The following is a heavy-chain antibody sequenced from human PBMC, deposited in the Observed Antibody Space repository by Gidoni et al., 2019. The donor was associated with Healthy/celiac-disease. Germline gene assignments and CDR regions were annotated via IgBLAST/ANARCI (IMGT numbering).Heavy chain of an antibody. D-gene: IGHD2-15*01. CDR1: GYTFTGYY. J-gene: IGHJ6*02. CDR3: ARDMGGGYCSGGSCYAGMDV. Sequence: LVQSGAEVKKPGASVKVSCKASGYTFTGYYMHWVRQAPGQGLEWMGWINPNSGGTNYAQKFQGRVTMTRDTSISTAYMELSRLRSDDTAVYYCARDMGGGYCSGGSCYAGMDVWGQGTTVTVSS. V-gene: IGHV1-2*02. CDR2: INPNSGGT.